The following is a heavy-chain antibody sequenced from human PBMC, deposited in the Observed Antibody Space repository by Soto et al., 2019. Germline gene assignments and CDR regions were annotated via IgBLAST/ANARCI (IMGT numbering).Heavy chain of an antibody. CDR1: GFTFSTYG. D-gene: IGHD3-22*01. V-gene: IGHV3-30*18. CDR3: AKEQLAMTVVVADYFDS. J-gene: IGHJ4*02. Sequence: QVQLVESGGGVVQPGKSLRLSCAASGFTFSTYGIHWVRQAPGKGLEWVALISYDGGSKYYGDSVKGRCIISRDNSHNTVSLQMNSLRADDTAVYFCAKEQLAMTVVVADYFDSWGQGTLVTVSS. CDR2: ISYDGGSK.